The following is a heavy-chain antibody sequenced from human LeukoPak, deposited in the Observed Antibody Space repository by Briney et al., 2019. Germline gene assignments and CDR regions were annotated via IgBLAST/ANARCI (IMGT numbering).Heavy chain of an antibody. Sequence: SGTLSLTCAVYGGSFSGYYWSWIRQPPGKGLEWIGEINHSGSTNYNPSLKSRVTISVDTSKNQFSLKLTSVTAADTAVYYCARVRGYSYANYNYYYYMDVWGKGTTVTISS. V-gene: IGHV4-34*01. CDR2: INHSGST. D-gene: IGHD5-18*01. CDR1: GGSFSGYY. CDR3: ARVRGYSYANYNYYYYMDV. J-gene: IGHJ6*03.